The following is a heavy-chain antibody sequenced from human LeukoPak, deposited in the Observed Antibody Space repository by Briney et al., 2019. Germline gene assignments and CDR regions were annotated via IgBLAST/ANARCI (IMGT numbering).Heavy chain of an antibody. CDR1: GFSFSTYN. D-gene: IGHD1-1*01. V-gene: IGHV3-21*01. CDR3: ARDGNRDGDMDV. J-gene: IGHJ6*03. CDR2: ITTSSTYI. Sequence: PGESLRLSCAASGFSFSTYNMNWVRQAPGKGLEWVSSITTSSTYIYYADSVKGRFTISRDNAKNSLYLQMNSLRAEDTAVYYCARDGNRDGDMDVWGKGTTVTVSS.